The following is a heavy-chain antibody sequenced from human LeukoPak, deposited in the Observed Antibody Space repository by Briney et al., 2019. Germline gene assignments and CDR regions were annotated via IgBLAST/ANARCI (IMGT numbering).Heavy chain of an antibody. CDR3: ARTHVADDITMPG. CDR2: VSWNSGSI. V-gene: IGHV3-9*01. D-gene: IGHD3-10*01. Sequence: PGRSLRLSCAASGFTFNDYAMHWVRQVPGKGLEWVSRVSWNSGSIDYADSVKGRFSISRDNAKNSLYLLMNSLRAEDTAVYYCARTHVADDITMPGWGQGTLVTVSS. CDR1: GFTFNDYA. J-gene: IGHJ4*02.